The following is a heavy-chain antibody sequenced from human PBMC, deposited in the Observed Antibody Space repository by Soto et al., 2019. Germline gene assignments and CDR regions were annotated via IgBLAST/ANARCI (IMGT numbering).Heavy chain of an antibody. Sequence: QVQLQQRGAGLLKPSETLALTCGVYRGSFSGFYWTWIRQTPGKGLEWIGEINHSGSTNYNPSFKNRVTISVDRSTNYFSLKMTSVTAADAAFYYCARGRGYVYGNNFYCMDVWGQGTTVTVSS. CDR1: RGSFSGFY. CDR3: ARGRGYVYGNNFYCMDV. CDR2: INHSGST. V-gene: IGHV4-34*01. J-gene: IGHJ6*02. D-gene: IGHD5-18*01.